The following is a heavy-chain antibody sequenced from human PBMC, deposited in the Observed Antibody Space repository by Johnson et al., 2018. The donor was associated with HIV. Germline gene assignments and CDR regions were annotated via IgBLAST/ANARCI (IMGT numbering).Heavy chain of an antibody. Sequence: QVQLVESGGGVVQPGRSLRLSCAASGFTFSSYGMHWVRQAPGKGLEWVAVISYDGSNKYYADSVKGRFTTSRDNSKNTLYLQMNSLRAEDTAVYYCAKAPIVGTHGGLGAFDIWGQGTMVTVSS. CDR2: ISYDGSNK. CDR3: AKAPIVGTHGGLGAFDI. CDR1: GFTFSSYG. D-gene: IGHD1-26*01. J-gene: IGHJ3*02. V-gene: IGHV3-30*18.